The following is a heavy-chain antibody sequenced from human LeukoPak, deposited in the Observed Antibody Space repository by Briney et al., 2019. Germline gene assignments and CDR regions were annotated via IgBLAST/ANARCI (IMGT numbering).Heavy chain of an antibody. V-gene: IGHV3-66*01. D-gene: IGHD2-8*02. J-gene: IGHJ4*02. CDR1: GFTVSSNY. CDR2: ILGGGGT. CDR3: ARGLVLTYYYFES. Sequence: GGSLRLSCAASGFTVSSNYMTWVRQAPGKGLGWVSVILGGGGTYYADSVKGRFTISRDNSKNTLYLQMNSLRAEDTAVYYCARGLVLTYYYFESWGQGTLVTVSS.